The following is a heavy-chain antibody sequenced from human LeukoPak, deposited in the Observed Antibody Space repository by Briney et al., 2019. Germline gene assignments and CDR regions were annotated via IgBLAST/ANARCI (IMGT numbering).Heavy chain of an antibody. Sequence: PGRSLRLSCAASGFTFDDYAMHWVRQAPGQGLEWVSGISWNSGTIGYADSVKGRFTISRDNAKNSLYLQMNSLRAEDTAVYYCTKDRSMVRGVSIRFRRSGTMDVWGKGTTVTISS. CDR3: TKDRSMVRGVSIRFRRSGTMDV. CDR1: GFTFDDYA. D-gene: IGHD3-10*01. CDR2: ISWNSGTI. V-gene: IGHV3-9*01. J-gene: IGHJ6*03.